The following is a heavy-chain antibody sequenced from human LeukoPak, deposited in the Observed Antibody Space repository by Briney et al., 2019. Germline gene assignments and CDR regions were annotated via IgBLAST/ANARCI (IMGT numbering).Heavy chain of an antibody. CDR3: ARDGKAVAVAFDI. CDR1: GFTVSSNY. J-gene: IGHJ3*02. V-gene: IGHV3-11*04. Sequence: GGSLRLSCAASGFTVSSNYMSWVRQAPGKGLEWVSYIGSSGRTIYYADSVKGRFTISRDNAKNSLYLQMNSLRAEDTAVYYCARDGKAVAVAFDIWGQGTMVTVSS. D-gene: IGHD6-19*01. CDR2: IGSSGRTI.